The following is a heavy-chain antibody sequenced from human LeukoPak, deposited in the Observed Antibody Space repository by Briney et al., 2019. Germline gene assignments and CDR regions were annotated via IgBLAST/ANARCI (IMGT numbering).Heavy chain of an antibody. CDR1: VFSFTDYP. D-gene: IGHD3-9*01. Sequence: PGGSLRLSCANPVFSFTDYPMNWVRQAPGKGLEWISNIRTTAEGAKYAYYADSVKGRVTISRDDGKNTLYLHMNSLRDDDTAVYYCATDQRYAFDYWGQGILVTVSS. V-gene: IGHV3-48*02. CDR2: IRTTAEGAKYA. CDR3: ATDQRYAFDY. J-gene: IGHJ4*02.